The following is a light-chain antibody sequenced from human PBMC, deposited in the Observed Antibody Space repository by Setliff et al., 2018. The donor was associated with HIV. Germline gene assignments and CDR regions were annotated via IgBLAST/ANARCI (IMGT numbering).Light chain of an antibody. Sequence: QSALTQPPSTSGTPGQRVTISCSGSSSNIRTNAVNWYQQLSGTAPKLLIYSNNQRPSGVPDRFPGSKSGTSASLAISGLQSEDEADYYCASWDDSLNGQVFGTGTKVTVL. V-gene: IGLV1-44*01. J-gene: IGLJ1*01. CDR2: SNN. CDR1: SSNIRTNA. CDR3: ASWDDSLNGQV.